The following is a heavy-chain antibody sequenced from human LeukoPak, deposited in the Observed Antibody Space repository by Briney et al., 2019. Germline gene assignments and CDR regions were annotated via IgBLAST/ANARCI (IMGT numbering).Heavy chain of an antibody. CDR3: ARVISWVVAATSAFDY. V-gene: IGHV3-23*01. CDR1: GFTFSSYA. J-gene: IGHJ4*02. CDR2: ISGSGGST. Sequence: GGSLRLSCAASGFTFSSYAMSWVRQAPGKGLEWVSAISGSGGSTYYADSVKGRFTISRDNSKNTLYLQMNSLRAEDTAVYYCARVISWVVAATSAFDYWGQGTLVTVSS. D-gene: IGHD2-15*01.